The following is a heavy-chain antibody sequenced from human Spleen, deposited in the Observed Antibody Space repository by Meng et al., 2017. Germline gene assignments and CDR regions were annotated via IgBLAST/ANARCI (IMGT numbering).Heavy chain of an antibody. CDR2: FVNYGDT. CDR1: GYSFTHHG. CDR3: VKGTPGRSYCDY. V-gene: IGHV1-18*01. J-gene: IGHJ4*02. D-gene: IGHD3-10*01. Sequence: QVQLVQSGVEVKKPGASVKVSCKASGYSFTHHGITWVRQAPGQGLEWLGWFVNYGDTYPAPKFQGRVTMTTDTYTNTVFMELRSLTSDDTPVYYCVKGTPGRSYCDYWRPGTLVTVSS.